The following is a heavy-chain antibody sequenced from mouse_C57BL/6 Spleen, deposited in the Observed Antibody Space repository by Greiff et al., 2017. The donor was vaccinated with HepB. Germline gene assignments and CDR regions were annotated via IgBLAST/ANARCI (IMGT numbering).Heavy chain of an antibody. J-gene: IGHJ1*03. V-gene: IGHV3-6*01. CDR2: ISYDGSN. Sequence: EVQLQESGPGLVKPSQSLSLTCSVTGYSFTSGYYCNLNRQSPGNELECMCYISYDGSNNYNQSLKNRISITRDTSKNQFFLKLNSVTTEDTATYYCARDYYGNPYFDVWGTGTTVTVSS. D-gene: IGHD2-1*01. CDR3: ARDYYGNPYFDV. CDR1: GYSFTSGYY.